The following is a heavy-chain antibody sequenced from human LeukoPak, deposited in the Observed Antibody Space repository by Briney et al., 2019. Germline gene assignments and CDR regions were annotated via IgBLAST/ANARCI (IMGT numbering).Heavy chain of an antibody. D-gene: IGHD5-18*01. CDR1: GFTFGNYW. CDR2: MKEDGSQE. Sequence: PGGPLRLSCAASGFTFGNYWMTWVRQAPGKGLEWVANMKEDGSQEYYVDSVKGRFTISRDNAKNSLYLQMNSLRAEDTAVYYCARDRAGYKFDYWGQGTLVTVSS. V-gene: IGHV3-7*01. CDR3: ARDRAGYKFDY. J-gene: IGHJ4*02.